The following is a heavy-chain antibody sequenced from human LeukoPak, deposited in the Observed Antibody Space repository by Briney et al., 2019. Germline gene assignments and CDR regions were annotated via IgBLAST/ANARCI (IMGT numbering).Heavy chain of an antibody. V-gene: IGHV4-59*05. CDR2: IYYSGST. CDR3: AGPGIAVAGLFDY. CDR1: GFTFSSYE. J-gene: IGHJ4*02. D-gene: IGHD6-19*01. Sequence: GSLRLSCAASGFTFSSYEMSWIRQPPGKGLEWIGSIYYSGSTYYNPSLKSRVTISVDTSKNQFSLKLSSVTAADTAVYYCAGPGIAVAGLFDYWGQGTLVTVSS.